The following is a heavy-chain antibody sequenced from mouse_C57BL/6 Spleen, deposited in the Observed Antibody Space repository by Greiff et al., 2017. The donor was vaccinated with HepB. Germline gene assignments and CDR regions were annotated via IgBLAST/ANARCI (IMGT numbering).Heavy chain of an antibody. D-gene: IGHD1-1*01. CDR3: ASSPITTVVASPFDY. Sequence: EVQLQESGPELVKPGASVKMSCKASGYTFTDYNMHWVKQSHGKSLEWIGYINPNNGGTSYNQKFKGKATLTVTKSSSTAYMELRSLTSEDSAVYYGASSPITTVVASPFDYWGQGTTLTVSS. J-gene: IGHJ2*01. CDR2: INPNNGGT. CDR1: GYTFTDYN. V-gene: IGHV1-22*01.